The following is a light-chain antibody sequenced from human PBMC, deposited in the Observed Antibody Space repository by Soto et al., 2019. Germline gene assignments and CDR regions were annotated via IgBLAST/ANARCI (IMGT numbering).Light chain of an antibody. CDR2: DAS. V-gene: IGKV3-11*01. Sequence: EIVLTQSPATLSLSPGERATLSGTASQYITIYLAWYQQKPGQAPRLLIYDASNRATGIPARFSGSGSGTDFTLTISSLEPDDFAVYYCQQRADWPITFGQGTRLEIK. J-gene: IGKJ5*01. CDR1: QYITIY. CDR3: QQRADWPIT.